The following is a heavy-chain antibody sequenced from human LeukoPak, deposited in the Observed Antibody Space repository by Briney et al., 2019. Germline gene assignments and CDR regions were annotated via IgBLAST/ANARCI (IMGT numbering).Heavy chain of an antibody. J-gene: IGHJ4*02. CDR3: ARDNVLLWFGELFGSVDGHRQIDY. V-gene: IGHV7-4-1*02. CDR2: INTNTGNP. D-gene: IGHD3-10*01. CDR1: GYTFTSYA. Sequence: AASVKVSCKASGYTFTSYAMNWVRQAPGQGLEWMGWINTNTGNPTYAQGFTGRFVFSLDISVSTAYLQISSLKAEDTAVYYCARDNVLLWFGELFGSVDGHRQIDYWGQGTLVTVSS.